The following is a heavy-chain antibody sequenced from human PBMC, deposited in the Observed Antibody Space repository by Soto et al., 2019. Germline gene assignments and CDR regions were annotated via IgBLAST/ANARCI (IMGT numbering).Heavy chain of an antibody. Sequence: QVQLVQSGAEVKKPGASVKVSCKASGYTFTSYSMHWVRQAPGQGLEWMGIINPSGGSTSYAQKFQGRVTMTRDTSTSTGYMELSSLRSEDTAVYYCAREEGIIGTTVFFDYWGQGTLVTVSS. V-gene: IGHV1-46*01. CDR1: GYTFTSYS. D-gene: IGHD1-7*01. CDR2: INPSGGST. CDR3: AREEGIIGTTVFFDY. J-gene: IGHJ4*02.